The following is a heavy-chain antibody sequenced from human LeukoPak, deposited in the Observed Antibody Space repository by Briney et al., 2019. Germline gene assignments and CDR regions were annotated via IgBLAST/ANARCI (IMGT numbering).Heavy chain of an antibody. CDR2: INGNSHYT. Sequence: PGGSLRLSCAASGFTFSTFAMSWVRQAPGKGLEWVSAINGNSHYTYHADSVTGRFTTSRDNSKNTLYLQMHSLRTEDTAVYYCAKQRATGAGTDTRYFDYWGQGSLVTVSS. J-gene: IGHJ4*02. CDR1: GFTFSTFA. V-gene: IGHV3-23*01. D-gene: IGHD1-1*01. CDR3: AKQRATGAGTDTRYFDY.